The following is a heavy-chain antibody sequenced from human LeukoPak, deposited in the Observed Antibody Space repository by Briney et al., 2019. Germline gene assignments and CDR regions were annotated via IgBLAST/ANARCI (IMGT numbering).Heavy chain of an antibody. J-gene: IGHJ4*02. D-gene: IGHD4-17*01. CDR3: ASTPRRDIGMTTVTTWY. CDR1: GFTFSSYA. Sequence: PGRSLRLSCAASGFTFSSYAMHWVRQAPGKGLEWVAVISYDGSNEYCADSAKGRFTISRDNSKNTLYLQMSSLRAEDTAVYYCASTPRRDIGMTTVTTWYWGQGTLVTVSS. CDR2: ISYDGSNE. V-gene: IGHV3-30-3*01.